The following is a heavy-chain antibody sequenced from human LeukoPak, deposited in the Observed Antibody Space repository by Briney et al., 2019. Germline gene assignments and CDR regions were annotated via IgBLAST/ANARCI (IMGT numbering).Heavy chain of an antibody. D-gene: IGHD3-9*01. J-gene: IGHJ4*02. CDR3: AREPYYDILTGYLDY. V-gene: IGHV1-69*01. CDR2: IIPIFGTA. Sequence: SVKVSCKASGGTFSSYAISWVRQAPGQGLEWMGGIIPIFGTADYAQKFQGRVTITADESTSTAYMELSSLRSEDTAVYYCAREPYYDILTGYLDYWGQGTLVTVSS. CDR1: GGTFSSYA.